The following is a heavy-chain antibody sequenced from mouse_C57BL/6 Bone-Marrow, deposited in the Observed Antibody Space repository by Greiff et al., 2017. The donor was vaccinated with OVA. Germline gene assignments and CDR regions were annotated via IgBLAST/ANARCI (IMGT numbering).Heavy chain of an antibody. D-gene: IGHD1-1*01. V-gene: IGHV5-12*01. CDR2: ISNGGGST. CDR1: GFTFSDYY. CDR3: ARHYYGSRFDY. Sequence: EVHLVESGGGLVQPGGSLKLSCAASGFTFSDYYMYWVRQTPEKRLEWVAYISNGGGSTYYPDTVKGRFTISRDNAKNTLYLQMSRLKSEDTAMYYCARHYYGSRFDYWGQGTTLTVAS. J-gene: IGHJ2*01.